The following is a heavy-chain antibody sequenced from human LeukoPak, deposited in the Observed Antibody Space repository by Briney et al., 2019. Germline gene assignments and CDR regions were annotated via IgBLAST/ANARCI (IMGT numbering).Heavy chain of an antibody. CDR3: ARGAPLYYYGSGSYYNVPDAFDI. Sequence: PSETLSLTCAVYGGSFSGYYWSWIRQPPGKGREWIGEINHSGSTNYNPSLKSRVTISVDTSKNQFSLKLSSVAAADTAVYYCARGAPLYYYGSGSYYNVPDAFDIWGQGTMVTVSS. D-gene: IGHD3-10*01. J-gene: IGHJ3*02. CDR1: GGSFSGYY. V-gene: IGHV4-34*01. CDR2: INHSGST.